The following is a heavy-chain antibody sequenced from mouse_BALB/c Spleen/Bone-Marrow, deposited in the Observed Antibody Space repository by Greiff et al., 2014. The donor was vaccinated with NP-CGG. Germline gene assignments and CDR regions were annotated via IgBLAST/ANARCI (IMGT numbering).Heavy chain of an antibody. V-gene: IGHV10-1*02. Sequence: DVMLVESGGGLVQPKGSLKLSCAASGFTFNTYAMNWVRQAPGKGLEWVARIRSKSNNYATYYADSVKDRFTISRDDSQSMLYLQMNNLKTEDTAMYYCVRQNYDYAWFAYWGQGTLVTASA. CDR1: GFTFNTYA. CDR3: VRQNYDYAWFAY. J-gene: IGHJ3*01. D-gene: IGHD2-4*01. CDR2: IRSKSNNYAT.